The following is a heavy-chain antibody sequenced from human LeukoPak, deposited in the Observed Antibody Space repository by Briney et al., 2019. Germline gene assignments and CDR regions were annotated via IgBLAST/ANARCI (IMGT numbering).Heavy chain of an antibody. J-gene: IGHJ4*02. Sequence: GGSLRLSCAASGFTFSSHWMSWVRQAPGKGLEWVANIKHDGSGPSYLDSVKGRFAISRDNARNSLSLQMSSLRAEDTAVYYCARAREITVSGTDYFDYWGQGTLVTVSS. CDR1: GFTFSSHW. D-gene: IGHD6-19*01. CDR2: IKHDGSGP. V-gene: IGHV3-7*01. CDR3: ARAREITVSGTDYFDY.